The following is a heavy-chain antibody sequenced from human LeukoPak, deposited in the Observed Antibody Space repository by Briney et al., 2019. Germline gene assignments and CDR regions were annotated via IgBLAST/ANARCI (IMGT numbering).Heavy chain of an antibody. J-gene: IGHJ3*02. Sequence: ASVKVSCKASGYTVTSYYMHWVRQGPAQGLEWMGILNPNRARTNYEQKFQVRITMTRHTYTNTVYMELSSLRSEDTAIYYCVRGDPVVISNPHDAFHIWGQGTMVTVSS. CDR2: LNPNRART. CDR1: GYTVTSYY. V-gene: IGHV1-46*01. CDR3: VRGDPVVISNPHDAFHI. D-gene: IGHD3-22*01.